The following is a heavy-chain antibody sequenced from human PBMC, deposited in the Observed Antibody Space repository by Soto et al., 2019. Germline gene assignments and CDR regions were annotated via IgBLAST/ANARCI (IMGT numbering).Heavy chain of an antibody. CDR2: INHSGST. V-gene: IGHV4-34*01. CDR1: VGSFSGYY. D-gene: IGHD3-16*02. CDR3: ARGYPSYDYIWGSYRYRHYFDY. J-gene: IGHJ4*02. Sequence: QVQLQQWGAGLLKPSETLSLTCAVYVGSFSGYYWSWIRQPPGKGLEWIGEINHSGSTNYNPSLKSRVTISVDTSKNQFSLKLSSVTAADTAVYYCARGYPSYDYIWGSYRYRHYFDYWGKGTLVTVSS.